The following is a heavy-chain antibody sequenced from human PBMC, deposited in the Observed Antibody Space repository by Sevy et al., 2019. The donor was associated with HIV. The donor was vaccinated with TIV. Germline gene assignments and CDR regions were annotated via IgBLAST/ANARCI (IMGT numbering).Heavy chain of an antibody. J-gene: IGHJ4*02. Sequence: SETLSLTCTVSGGSITSLYWNWIRQPPGKGLEWIANIYYNGHINYNPSLKSRVTLSIDTSKNQFSLRLGSVTAADTAMYYCAGENAWGRDYSWGQGTLVTVSS. CDR2: IYYNGHI. D-gene: IGHD1-26*01. V-gene: IGHV4-59*08. CDR3: AGENAWGRDYS. CDR1: GGSITSLY.